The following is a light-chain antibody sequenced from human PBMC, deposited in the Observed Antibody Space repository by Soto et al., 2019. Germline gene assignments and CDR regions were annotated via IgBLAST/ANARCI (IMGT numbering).Light chain of an antibody. CDR2: DIS. CDR3: QQYETLPYT. V-gene: IGKV1-33*01. J-gene: IGKJ2*01. Sequence: DIQMTQSASSLSASVGDRVTITCQASQVINNYLNWYQQKPGKAPKLLIYDISTLEIGVPSRFGGGGSGTDFSLTITGLQPEDFETYFCQQYETLPYTFGRGTKLEI. CDR1: QVINNY.